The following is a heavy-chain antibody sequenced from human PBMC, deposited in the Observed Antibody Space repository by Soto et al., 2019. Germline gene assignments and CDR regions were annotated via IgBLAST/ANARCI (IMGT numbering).Heavy chain of an antibody. CDR1: GGSFSGYY. Sequence: QVQLQQWGAGLLKPSETLSLTCAVYGGSFSGYYWSWIRQPPGKGLEWIGEINHSGSTNYNPSLTSRVXXPXDXXKNQFSLKLSSVTAADTTVYYCAGSYSSSWYYFDYWGQGTLVTVSS. D-gene: IGHD6-13*01. CDR2: INHSGST. V-gene: IGHV4-34*01. J-gene: IGHJ4*02. CDR3: AGSYSSSWYYFDY.